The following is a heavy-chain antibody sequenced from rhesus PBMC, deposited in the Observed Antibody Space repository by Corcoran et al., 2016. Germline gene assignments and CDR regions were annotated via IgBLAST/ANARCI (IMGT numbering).Heavy chain of an antibody. Sequence: QVQLQESGPGVVKPSEPLSLTCAVSVGSISSGYDCSWIRQLPGKGLEWIGYIYVRSGNTNYNPSLKNRVNMSKDAAKNHFALKLSSVTAADTAVYYWATRYSSLQCDYGGQGVLGTVSS. D-gene: IGHD3-40*01. CDR1: VGSISSGYD. V-gene: IGHV4-76*01. CDR3: ATRYSSLQCDY. J-gene: IGHJ4*01. CDR2: IYVRSGNT.